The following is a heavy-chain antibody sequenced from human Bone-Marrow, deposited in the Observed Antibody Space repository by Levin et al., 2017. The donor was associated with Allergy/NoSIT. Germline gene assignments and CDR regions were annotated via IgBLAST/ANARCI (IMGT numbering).Heavy chain of an antibody. CDR2: IKQDGSET. CDR1: GFTLSSYW. Sequence: HSGGSLRLSCEASGFTLSSYWMTWVRQAPGMGLEWVANIKQDGSETYYVDSVKGRFIISRENAKNSLYLQMSSLRAEDTAVYYCARGRITGTTYYNDCWGQGTLVTVSS. CDR3: ARGRITGTTYYNDC. J-gene: IGHJ4*02. D-gene: IGHD1-7*01. V-gene: IGHV3-7*01.